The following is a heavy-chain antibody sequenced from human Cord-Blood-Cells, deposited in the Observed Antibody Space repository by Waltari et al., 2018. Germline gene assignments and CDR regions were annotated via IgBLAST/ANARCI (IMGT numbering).Heavy chain of an antibody. D-gene: IGHD1-26*01. CDR3: ARETRELVFDY. J-gene: IGHJ4*02. Sequence: QVQLVASGGGVVQPGSSLSLSCAASGFTFSSHGMHCVPQAPGKGLEWGAVIWYDGSNKYYADSVKGRFTISRDNSKNTLYLQMNSLRAEDTAVYYCARETRELVFDYWGQGTLVTVSS. V-gene: IGHV3-33*01. CDR1: GFTFSSHG. CDR2: IWYDGSNK.